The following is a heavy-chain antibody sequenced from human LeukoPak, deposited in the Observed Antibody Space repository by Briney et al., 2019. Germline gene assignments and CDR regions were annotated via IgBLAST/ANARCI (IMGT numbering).Heavy chain of an antibody. D-gene: IGHD2-2*01. J-gene: IGHJ5*02. Sequence: SETLSLTCTVSGGSISSYYWSWIRQPPGKGLEWIGYIYYSGSTNYNPSLKSRVTISVDTSKNQFSLKLSSVTAADAAVYYCAREGCSSTSCPEHNWFDPWGQGTLVTVSS. V-gene: IGHV4-59*12. CDR1: GGSISSYY. CDR2: IYYSGST. CDR3: AREGCSSTSCPEHNWFDP.